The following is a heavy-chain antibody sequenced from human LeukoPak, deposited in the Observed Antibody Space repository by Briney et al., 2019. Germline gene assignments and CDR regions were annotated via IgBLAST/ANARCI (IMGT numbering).Heavy chain of an antibody. V-gene: IGHV6-1*01. D-gene: IGHD6-19*01. CDR1: GDSVSSNSAA. J-gene: IGHJ6*03. CDR2: TYYGSKWYN. Sequence: SQTLSLTCAISGDSVSSNSAAWNWIRQSPSRGLEWLGRTYYGSKWYNDYAVSVKSRITINPDTSKNQFSLQLNSVTPEDTAVYYCARASESSGWYREYYYYYMDVWGKGTTVTVSS. CDR3: ARASESSGWYREYYYYYMDV.